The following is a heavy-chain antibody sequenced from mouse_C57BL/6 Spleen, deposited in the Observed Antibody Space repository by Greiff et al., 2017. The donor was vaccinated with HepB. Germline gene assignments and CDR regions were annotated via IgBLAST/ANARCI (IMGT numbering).Heavy chain of an antibody. CDR1: GFTFSDAW. Sequence: EVKVEESGGGLVQPGGSMKLSCAASGFTFSDAWMDWVRQSPEKGLEWVAEIRNKANNQATYYAASVKGRFTISRDDSKSSVYLQMNSLRAEDTGIYYCTTTVVAHWYFDVWGTGTTVTVSS. CDR2: IRNKANNQAT. CDR3: TTTVVAHWYFDV. J-gene: IGHJ1*03. V-gene: IGHV6-6*01. D-gene: IGHD1-1*01.